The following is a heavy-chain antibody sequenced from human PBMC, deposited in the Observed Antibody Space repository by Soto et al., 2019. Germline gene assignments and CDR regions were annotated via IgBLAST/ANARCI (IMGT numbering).Heavy chain of an antibody. Sequence: GAPAEGCSEESGERINNNSMRLVRQAPGQRLEWRGWINAGNGNTKYSQKFQGRVTITRDTSASTAYMELSSLRSEGTAVYYCARGPLLWGDVWGQGTTVTVSS. CDR3: ARGPLLWGDV. CDR2: INAGNGNT. D-gene: IGHD3-10*01. V-gene: IGHV1-3*01. CDR1: GERINNNS. J-gene: IGHJ6*02.